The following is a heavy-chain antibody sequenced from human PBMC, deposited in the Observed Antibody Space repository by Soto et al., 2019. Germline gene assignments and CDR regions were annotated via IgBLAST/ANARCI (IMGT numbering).Heavy chain of an antibody. CDR3: AAARYDILTGYYFYGTFYGMDV. V-gene: IGHV1-58*01. J-gene: IGHJ6*02. D-gene: IGHD3-9*01. CDR1: GFTFTSSA. Sequence: ASVKVSCKASGFTFTSSAVQWVRQARGQRLEWIGWIVVGSGNTNYAQKFQERVTITRDMSTSTAYMELSSLRSEDTAVYYCAAARYDILTGYYFYGTFYGMDVWGQGTTVTVSS. CDR2: IVVGSGNT.